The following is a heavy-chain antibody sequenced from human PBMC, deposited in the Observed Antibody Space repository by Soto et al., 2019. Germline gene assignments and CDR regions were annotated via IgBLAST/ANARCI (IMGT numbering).Heavy chain of an antibody. J-gene: IGHJ4*02. V-gene: IGHV4-31*03. CDR2: IYYSGRT. Sequence: PSETLSLTGTVSVGSINSGGYYWSWIRQHPGKGLEWIGYIYYSGRTYYNPSRKSRVVISVDSSRNQFSLKLSSLTAADTAVYYCARGGPPDYWGQGTLVTVSS. CDR3: ARGGPPDY. CDR1: VGSINSGGYY.